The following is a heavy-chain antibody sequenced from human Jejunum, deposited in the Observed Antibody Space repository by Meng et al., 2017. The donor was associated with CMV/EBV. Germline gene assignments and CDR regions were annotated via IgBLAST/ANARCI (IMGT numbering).Heavy chain of an antibody. V-gene: IGHV3-33*03. J-gene: IGHJ6*02. D-gene: IGHD6-6*01. CDR2: IWYEGSNQ. CDR3: AKDRGGVSYGMDV. CDR1: GFTFSNVG. Sequence: ASGFTFSNVGMHWVRQDPGKGLGWVAVIWYEGSNQYYAASVKSRVTISRDKSKNMVFLQMNSLRDDDTAVYYCAKDRGGVSYGMDVWGQGTSVTVSS.